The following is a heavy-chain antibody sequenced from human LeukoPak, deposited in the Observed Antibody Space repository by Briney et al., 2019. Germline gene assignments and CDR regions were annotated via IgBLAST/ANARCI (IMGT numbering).Heavy chain of an antibody. CDR1: GYTFTGYY. Sequence: ASVKVSCKASGYTFTGYYMHWVRQAPGQGLEWMGWINPNSGGTNYAQKFQGRVTMTRDTSISTAYMELSRLRSDDTAVYYCARDLRYSSGRSASGMDVWGKGTTVTISS. CDR2: INPNSGGT. CDR3: ARDLRYSSGRSASGMDV. V-gene: IGHV1-2*02. J-gene: IGHJ6*03. D-gene: IGHD6-19*01.